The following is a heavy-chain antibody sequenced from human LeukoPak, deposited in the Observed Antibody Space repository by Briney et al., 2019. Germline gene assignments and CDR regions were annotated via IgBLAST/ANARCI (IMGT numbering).Heavy chain of an antibody. CDR1: GGSISSTSYY. D-gene: IGHD4-17*01. CDR2: IYYTGST. J-gene: IGHJ4*02. V-gene: IGHV4-39*07. CDR3: AGTVTTRYYFDY. Sequence: SETLSLTCTVSGGSISSTSYYWGWIRQPPGKGLEWIGSIYYTGSTYYNPSLKSRVTLSVDTSKKQFSLKLSSVTAADTAVYYCAGTVTTRYYFDYWGQGTLVTVSS.